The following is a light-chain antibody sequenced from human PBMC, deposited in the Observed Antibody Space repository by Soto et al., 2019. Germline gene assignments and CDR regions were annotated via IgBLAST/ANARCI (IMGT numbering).Light chain of an antibody. CDR1: SSDVGGYDY. J-gene: IGLJ1*01. Sequence: QSVLTQPPSASGSPGQSVTISCTGTSSDVGGYDYVSWYQQHPGKAPKLMIYEVSKRPSGVPDRFSGSKSGNTASLTVSGLQAEDEADYYCSSYAGSIFYVFGTGNKVTVL. CDR3: SSYAGSIFYV. V-gene: IGLV2-8*01. CDR2: EVS.